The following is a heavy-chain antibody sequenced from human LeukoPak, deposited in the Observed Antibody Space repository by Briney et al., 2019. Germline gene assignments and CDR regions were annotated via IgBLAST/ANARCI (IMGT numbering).Heavy chain of an antibody. CDR1: GFTFSSYA. Sequence: PGRSLRLSCAASGFTFSSYAMHWVRQAPGKGLEWVAVISYDGSSKYYADSVKGRFTISRDNSKNTLYLQMNSLRAEDTAVYYCARGGEYYFDYWGQGTLVTVSS. J-gene: IGHJ4*02. CDR2: ISYDGSSK. D-gene: IGHD3-10*01. CDR3: ARGGEYYFDY. V-gene: IGHV3-30-3*01.